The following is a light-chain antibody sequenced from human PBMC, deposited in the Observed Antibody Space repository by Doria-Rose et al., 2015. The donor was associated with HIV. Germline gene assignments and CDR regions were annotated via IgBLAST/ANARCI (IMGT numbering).Light chain of an antibody. CDR2: EVN. V-gene: IGLV2-23*02. CDR1: SNDVGSYNL. Sequence: SALPQPASVSGSPGQSITISCTGASNDVGSYNLVSWYQQHPGKAPKLMIYEVNKRPSGVSYRFSGSKSGNTASLTISGLQAEDEADYYCCSYAGTPLVFGSGTKVTVL. J-gene: IGLJ1*01. CDR3: CSYAGTPLV.